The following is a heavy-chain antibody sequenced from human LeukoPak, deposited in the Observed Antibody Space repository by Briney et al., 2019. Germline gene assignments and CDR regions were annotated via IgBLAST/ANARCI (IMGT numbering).Heavy chain of an antibody. J-gene: IGHJ5*02. Sequence: PGGSLRLSCAASGFTFTNYSMNWVRQTPGKGLEWVSSISSSSIYKYYADSVKGRFTISRDNAKNSLYLQMDSLRVDDTAVYYCYPRYYGSGNLNWFDPWGQGTLVTVSS. CDR1: GFTFTNYS. D-gene: IGHD3-10*01. CDR2: ISSSSIYK. CDR3: YPRYYGSGNLNWFDP. V-gene: IGHV3-21*01.